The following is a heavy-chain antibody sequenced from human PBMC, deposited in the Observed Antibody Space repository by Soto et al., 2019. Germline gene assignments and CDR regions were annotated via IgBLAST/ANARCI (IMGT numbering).Heavy chain of an antibody. CDR1: GFTFSSYG. J-gene: IGHJ6*04. CDR2: ISYDGSNK. CDR3: AKEVGSGPMDV. V-gene: IGHV3-30*18. D-gene: IGHD3-3*01. Sequence: QVQLVESGGGVVQPGRSLRLSCAASGFTFSSYGMHWVRQAPGKGLEWVAVISYDGSNKNYADSVKGRFTISRDNSKNTRDLKMNSLRAGVTAGYSCAKEVGSGPMDVGGKGTTVTVSS.